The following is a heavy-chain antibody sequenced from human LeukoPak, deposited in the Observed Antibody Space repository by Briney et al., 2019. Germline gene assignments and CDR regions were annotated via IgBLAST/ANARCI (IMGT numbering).Heavy chain of an antibody. D-gene: IGHD2-2*01. V-gene: IGHV4-39*07. Sequence: SETLSLTCTVSGGSISSSSYYWGWIRQPPGKGLEWIGSIYYSGSTYYNPSLKSRVTISVDTSKNQFSLKLSSVTAADTAVYYCAGGIRDIVVVPAAPRSYYFDYWGQGTLVTVSS. CDR2: IYYSGST. J-gene: IGHJ4*02. CDR1: GGSISSSSYY. CDR3: AGGIRDIVVVPAAPRSYYFDY.